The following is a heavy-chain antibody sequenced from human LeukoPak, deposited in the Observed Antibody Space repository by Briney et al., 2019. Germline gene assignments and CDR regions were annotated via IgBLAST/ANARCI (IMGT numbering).Heavy chain of an antibody. CDR1: GGSISSYY. CDR3: AANGGPRFGYAFDI. J-gene: IGHJ3*02. Sequence: SETLSLTCTVSGGSISSYYWSWIRQPPGKGLEWIGYIYYSGSTNYNPSLKSRVTISVDTSKNQFSLKLSSVTAADTAVYYCAANGGPRFGYAFDICGQGTMVTVSS. V-gene: IGHV4-59*08. CDR2: IYYSGST. D-gene: IGHD3-10*01.